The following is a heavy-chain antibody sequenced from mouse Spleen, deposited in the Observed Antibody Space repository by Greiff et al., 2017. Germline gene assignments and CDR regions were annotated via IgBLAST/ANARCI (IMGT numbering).Heavy chain of an antibody. V-gene: IGHV1-15*01. J-gene: IGHJ3*01. D-gene: IGHD1-1*01. CDR2: IDPETGGT. Sequence: QVQLKQSGAELVRPGASVTLSCKASGYTFTDYEMHWVKQTPVHGLEWIGAIDPETGGTAYNQKFKGKAILTADKSSSTAYMELRSLTSEDSAVYYCTRDYGRGPFAYWGQGTLVTVSA. CDR1: GYTFTDYE. CDR3: TRDYGRGPFAY.